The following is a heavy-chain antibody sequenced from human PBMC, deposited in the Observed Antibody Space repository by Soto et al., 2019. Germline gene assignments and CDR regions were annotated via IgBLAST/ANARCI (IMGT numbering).Heavy chain of an antibody. V-gene: IGHV4-59*08. J-gene: IGHJ4*02. Sequence: PSETLSLTCTVSGGSISSYYWSWIRQPPGKGLEWIGYIYYSGSTNYNPSLKSRVTISVDTSKNQFSLKLSSVTAADTAVYYCARQGEYSSSWYDYWGQGTLVTVSS. CDR1: GGSISSYY. CDR3: ARQGEYSSSWYDY. D-gene: IGHD6-13*01. CDR2: IYYSGST.